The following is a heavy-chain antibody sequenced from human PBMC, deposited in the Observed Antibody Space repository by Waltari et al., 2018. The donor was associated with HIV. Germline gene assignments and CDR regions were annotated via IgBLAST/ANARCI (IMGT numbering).Heavy chain of an antibody. CDR1: GGSISISGHY. CDR3: RYITGTTNHYYYGMDV. Sequence: QLQLQESGPGLVKPSETLSLTCTVSGGSISISGHYWGWIRQPPGKGLEWIGDIYYSGTTYFNPSRKSRVTVSVDTSKNQFSLKLTSVTAADTAVYYCRYITGTTNHYYYGMDVWGQGTTVTVSS. D-gene: IGHD1-7*01. V-gene: IGHV4-39*01. CDR2: IYYSGTT. J-gene: IGHJ6*02.